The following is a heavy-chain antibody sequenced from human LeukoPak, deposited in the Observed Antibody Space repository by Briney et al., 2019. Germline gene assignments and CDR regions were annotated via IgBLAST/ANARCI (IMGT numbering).Heavy chain of an antibody. CDR3: AKGTSSSCYSAPNY. CDR1: GFTFSSYA. D-gene: IGHD2-15*01. J-gene: IGHJ4*02. Sequence: GGSLRLSCAASGFTFSSYAMNWVRQAPGKGLEWVSAICSNDNNTYYANSVKGRFTISRDNSKNTLSLQLNSLKAEDTAVYYCAKGTSSSCYSAPNYWGQGTLVTVSS. CDR2: ICSNDNNT. V-gene: IGHV3-23*01.